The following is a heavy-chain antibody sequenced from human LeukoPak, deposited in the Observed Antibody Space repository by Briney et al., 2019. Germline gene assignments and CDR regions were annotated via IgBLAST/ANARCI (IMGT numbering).Heavy chain of an antibody. CDR3: TTDAIFGVVTDY. J-gene: IGHJ4*02. V-gene: IGHV3-15*07. Sequence: PGGSLRLSCAASGFTFSNAWMNWVRQAPGKGLEWVGRIKSKTDGGTTDYAAPVKGRFTISRDDSKNTLNLQMNSLKTEDTAVYYCTTDAIFGVVTDYWGQGTLVTVSS. D-gene: IGHD3-3*01. CDR2: IKSKTDGGTT. CDR1: GFTFSNAW.